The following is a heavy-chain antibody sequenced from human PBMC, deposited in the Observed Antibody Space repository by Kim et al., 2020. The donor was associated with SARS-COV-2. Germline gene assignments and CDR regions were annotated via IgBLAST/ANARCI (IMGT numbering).Heavy chain of an antibody. J-gene: IGHJ4*02. D-gene: IGHD3-10*01. Sequence: DSVKGRFTISRDNAKNSLYMQMNSLRAEDTAVYYCARDDKYGSGGTRGDYWGQGTLVTVSS. V-gene: IGHV3-21*01. CDR3: ARDDKYGSGGTRGDY.